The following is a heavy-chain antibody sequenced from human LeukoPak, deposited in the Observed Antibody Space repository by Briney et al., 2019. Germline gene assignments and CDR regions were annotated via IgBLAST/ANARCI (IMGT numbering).Heavy chain of an antibody. D-gene: IGHD3-10*01. CDR1: GYTFTGYY. CDR2: INPNSGGT. CDR3: ARKATYASGFFDY. J-gene: IGHJ4*02. V-gene: IGHV1-2*02. Sequence: ASVKVSCTVSGYTFTGYYIHWVRRAPGQGIEWMGWINPNSGGTSFAQSFQGRVTMTRDTSISTAFMELSRLRSDDTAVYYCARKATYASGFFDYWGQGTLVTVSS.